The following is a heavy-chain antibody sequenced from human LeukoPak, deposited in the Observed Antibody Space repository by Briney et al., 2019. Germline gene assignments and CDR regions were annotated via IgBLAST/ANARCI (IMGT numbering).Heavy chain of an antibody. CDR2: IYWDDDK. D-gene: IGHD6-13*01. CDR3: AHRGSSSWYY. Sequence: ESGPTLVKPTQTLTLTCTFSGFSLSTSGVGVGWIRQPPGKVLEWLALIYWDDDKRYSPSLKGRLTITKDTSKNQVVLTMTNMDPVDTATYYCAHRGSSSWYYWGQGTLVTVSS. J-gene: IGHJ4*02. CDR1: GFSLSTSGVG. V-gene: IGHV2-5*02.